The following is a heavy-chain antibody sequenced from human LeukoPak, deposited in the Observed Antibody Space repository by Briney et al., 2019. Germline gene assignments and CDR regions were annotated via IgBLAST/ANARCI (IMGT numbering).Heavy chain of an antibody. CDR2: IYYSGST. V-gene: IGHV4-39*07. J-gene: IGHJ4*02. CDR3: ARLLRLGELSLLTRDY. CDR1: GGSISSSSYY. Sequence: SETLSLTCTVSGGSISSSSYYWGWIRQPPGKGLEWIGSIYYSGSTYYNPSLKSRVTISVDTSKNQFSLKLSSVTAADTAVYYCARLLRLGELSLLTRDYWGQGTLVTVSS. D-gene: IGHD3-16*02.